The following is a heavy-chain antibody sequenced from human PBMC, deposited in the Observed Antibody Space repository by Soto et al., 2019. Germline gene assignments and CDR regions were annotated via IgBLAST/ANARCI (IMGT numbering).Heavy chain of an antibody. J-gene: IGHJ6*02. D-gene: IGHD1-1*01. CDR3: ARVRRNDASDYQDIDV. V-gene: IGHV3-48*02. CDR2: ISSGSTTI. Sequence: PGGSLRLSCAASGFSFSTSTMNWVRQAPGKGLEWVSYISSGSTTIYYADSVKGRFTISRDNGKNSLYLQMNSLRDEDTAVYYCARVRRNDASDYQDIDVSCPATTLTV. CDR1: GFSFSTST.